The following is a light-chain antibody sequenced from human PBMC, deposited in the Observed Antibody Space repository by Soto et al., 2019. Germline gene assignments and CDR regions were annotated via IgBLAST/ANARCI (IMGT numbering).Light chain of an antibody. CDR2: QDT. J-gene: IGLJ2*01. CDR3: QAWDSSTVV. CDR1: ALGEKY. Sequence: SYELTQPPSVSVSPGQTANIACSGDALGEKYVSWYQQNPGQSPLLIIYQDTKRPSGIPARFSGSNSGNTATLTISGTHTMDESDYYCQAWDSSTVVFGGGTKLTVL. V-gene: IGLV3-1*01.